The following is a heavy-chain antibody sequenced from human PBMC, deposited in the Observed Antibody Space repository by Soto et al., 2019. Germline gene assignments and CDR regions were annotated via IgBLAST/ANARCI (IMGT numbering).Heavy chain of an antibody. CDR1: GFTFDDYA. J-gene: IGHJ4*02. V-gene: IGHV3-9*01. CDR2: ISWNSGSI. D-gene: IGHD3-10*01. Sequence: GGSLRLSCAASGFTFDDYAMHWVRQAPGKGLEWVSGISWNSGSIGYADSVKGRFTISRDNAKNSLYLQMNSLRAEDTALYYCAKGSSGSYRQGYFDYWGQGTLVTVSS. CDR3: AKGSSGSYRQGYFDY.